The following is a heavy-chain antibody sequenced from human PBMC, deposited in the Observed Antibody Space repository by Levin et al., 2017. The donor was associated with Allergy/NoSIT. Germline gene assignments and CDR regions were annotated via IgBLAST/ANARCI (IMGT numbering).Heavy chain of an antibody. CDR1: GGSISSYY. J-gene: IGHJ1*01. D-gene: IGHD1-14*01. V-gene: IGHV4-59*01. CDR2: IYYSGST. Sequence: SSETLSLTCTVSGGSISSYYWSWIRQPPGKGLEWIGYIYYSGSTNYNPSLKSRVTISVDTSKNQFSLKLSSVTAADTAVYYCARAESPEYFQHWGQGTLVTVSS. CDR3: ARAESPEYFQH.